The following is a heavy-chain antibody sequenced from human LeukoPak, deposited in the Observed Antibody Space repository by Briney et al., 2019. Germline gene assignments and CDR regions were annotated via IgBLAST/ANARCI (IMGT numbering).Heavy chain of an antibody. CDR1: GGSISGYY. J-gene: IGHJ4*02. CDR3: ARGPHTARVDY. D-gene: IGHD4-17*01. V-gene: IGHV4-34*01. Sequence: PSETLSLTCTVSGGSISGYYWSWIRQPPGKGLEWIGEINHSGSTNYNPSLKSRVTISVDTSKNQFSLKLSSVTAADTAVYYCARGPHTARVDYWGQGTLVTVSS. CDR2: INHSGST.